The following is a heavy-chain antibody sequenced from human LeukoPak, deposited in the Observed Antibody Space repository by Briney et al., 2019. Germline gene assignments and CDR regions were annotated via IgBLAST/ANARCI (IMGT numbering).Heavy chain of an antibody. Sequence: ASVKVSCKASGYTFTGYYMHWVRQAPGQGLEWMGWINPNSGGTNYAQKLQGRVTMTTDTSTSTAYMELRSLRSDDTAVYYCASSIAVAGSSPYYFYYMDVWGKGTTVTVSS. CDR3: ASSIAVAGSSPYYFYYMDV. V-gene: IGHV1-2*02. J-gene: IGHJ6*03. D-gene: IGHD6-19*01. CDR2: INPNSGGT. CDR1: GYTFTGYY.